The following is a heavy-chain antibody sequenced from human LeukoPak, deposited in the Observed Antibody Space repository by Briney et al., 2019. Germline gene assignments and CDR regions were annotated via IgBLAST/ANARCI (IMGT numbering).Heavy chain of an antibody. J-gene: IGHJ4*02. D-gene: IGHD3-16*01. CDR2: ISAYNGNT. Sequence: ASVKVSCQASGYTFTSYGISWVRQAPGQGLEWMGWISAYNGNTNYAQKLQGRVTMTTDTSTSTAYMELRSLRSDDTAVYYCARDRPYDYVWGSDYWGQGTLVTVSS. CDR3: ARDRPYDYVWGSDY. CDR1: GYTFTSYG. V-gene: IGHV1-18*01.